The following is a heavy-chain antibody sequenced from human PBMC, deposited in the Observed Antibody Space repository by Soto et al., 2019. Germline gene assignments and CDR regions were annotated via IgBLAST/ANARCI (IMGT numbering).Heavy chain of an antibody. CDR2: ISAYNGNT. V-gene: IGHV1-18*01. CDR3: ARDGQLIQLWADNYYCYGMDV. Sequence: QVQLVQSGAEVKKPGASVKVSCKASGYTFPSYGIIWVRQAPGHGIEWMGWISAYNGNTNYAQKLQGRVTMTTDTSTSTAYMGLRSMRSDDTAVYYCARDGQLIQLWADNYYCYGMDVWGQGTTVTVSS. D-gene: IGHD5-18*01. J-gene: IGHJ6*02. CDR1: GYTFPSYG.